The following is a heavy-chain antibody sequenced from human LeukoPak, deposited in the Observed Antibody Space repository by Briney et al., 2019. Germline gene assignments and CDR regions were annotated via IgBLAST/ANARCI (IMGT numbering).Heavy chain of an antibody. CDR2: ISSNGGST. D-gene: IGHD2-15*01. Sequence: PGGFLRLSCSASGFTFSSYAMHWVRQAPGKGLEYVSAISSNGGSTYYADSVKGRFTISRDNSKNTLYLQMSSLRAEDTAVYYCVKDEYCSGGSCLLAEYFQHWGQGTLVTVSS. V-gene: IGHV3-64D*06. J-gene: IGHJ1*01. CDR1: GFTFSSYA. CDR3: VKDEYCSGGSCLLAEYFQH.